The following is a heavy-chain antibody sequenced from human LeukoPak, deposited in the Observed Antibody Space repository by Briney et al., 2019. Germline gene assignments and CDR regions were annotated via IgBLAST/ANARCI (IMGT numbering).Heavy chain of an antibody. Sequence: GESLKISCKASGYSFTTYWIGWVRQMPGKGLEWMGIIYPADSTAHYSPSFQGQVTISADKSISTAYLQWSSLKASDTAMYYCARLGSVTAYYFGYWGQGTLVTVSS. CDR2: IYPADSTA. CDR1: GYSFTTYW. CDR3: ARLGSVTAYYFGY. V-gene: IGHV5-51*01. J-gene: IGHJ4*02. D-gene: IGHD2-21*02.